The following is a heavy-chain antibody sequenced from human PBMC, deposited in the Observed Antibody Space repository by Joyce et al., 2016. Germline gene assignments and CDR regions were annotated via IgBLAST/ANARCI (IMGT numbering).Heavy chain of an antibody. D-gene: IGHD4-11*01. V-gene: IGHV3-48*04. Sequence: EVQLVESGGGLAQPGGSLRLSCASSGFTFGSYSMNWLRQAPRKGLEWVSHISSSGITMYYADSVRGRFIISRDDAKKSVYLQMNDLRVDDTAVYYCGRHDYSNTDYFGQGTLVTVSS. CDR2: ISSSGITM. CDR1: GFTFGSYS. CDR3: GRHDYSNTDY. J-gene: IGHJ4*02.